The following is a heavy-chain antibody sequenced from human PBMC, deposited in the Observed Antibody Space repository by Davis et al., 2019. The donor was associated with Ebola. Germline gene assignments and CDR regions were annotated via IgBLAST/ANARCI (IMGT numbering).Heavy chain of an antibody. D-gene: IGHD4-17*01. CDR3: AKDIEDYGEVLDYYYGMDV. V-gene: IGHV3-48*04. Sequence: GESLKISCAASGFTFSSYSMNWVRQAPGKGLEWVSYISSSSSTIYYADSVKGRFTISRDNAKNSLYLQMNSLRAEDTAVYYCAKDIEDYGEVLDYYYGMDVWGQGTTVTVSS. CDR1: GFTFSSYS. J-gene: IGHJ6*02. CDR2: ISSSSSTI.